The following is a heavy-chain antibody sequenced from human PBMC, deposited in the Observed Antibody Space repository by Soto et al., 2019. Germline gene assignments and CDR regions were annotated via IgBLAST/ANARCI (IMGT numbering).Heavy chain of an antibody. CDR3: ARDVAGTTDY. V-gene: IGHV4-59*01. CDR2: IYYSGST. CDR1: GGSISSYY. J-gene: IGHJ4*02. D-gene: IGHD6-19*01. Sequence: QVQLQESGPGLVKPSETLSLTCTVSGGSISSYYWSWIRQPPGKGLEWIGYIYYSGSTNYNPSLKRRVTISVDTSKNQFSLKLSSVTAADTAVYYCARDVAGTTDYWGQGTLVTVSS.